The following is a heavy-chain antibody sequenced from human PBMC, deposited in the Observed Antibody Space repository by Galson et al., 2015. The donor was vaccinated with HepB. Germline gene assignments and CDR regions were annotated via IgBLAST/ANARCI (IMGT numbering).Heavy chain of an antibody. V-gene: IGHV1-18*04. D-gene: IGHD3-22*01. CDR1: GYTFTSYG. CDR3: ARTPFGDHSSGYYYYYYGMDV. CDR2: ISAYNGNT. Sequence: SVKVSCKASGYTFTSYGISWVRQAPGQGLEWMGWISAYNGNTNYAQKLQGRVTMTTDTSTSTAYMELRSLRSDDTAVYYCARTPFGDHSSGYYYYYYGMDVWGQGTTVTVSS. J-gene: IGHJ6*02.